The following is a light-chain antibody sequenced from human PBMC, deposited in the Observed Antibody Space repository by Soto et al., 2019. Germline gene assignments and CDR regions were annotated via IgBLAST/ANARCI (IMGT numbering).Light chain of an antibody. CDR2: CAS. V-gene: IGKV3-15*01. CDR1: QSVSSN. Sequence: EIVMTQSPSTLSVSPGDRATLTRRASQSVSSNLAWYQQKPRQAPRLLIYCASTRATGIPARFSGSGSGTEVTLTISSLQYEDFAVYYCQQYNNWPSLTFGGGTKVDI. J-gene: IGKJ4*01. CDR3: QQYNNWPSLT.